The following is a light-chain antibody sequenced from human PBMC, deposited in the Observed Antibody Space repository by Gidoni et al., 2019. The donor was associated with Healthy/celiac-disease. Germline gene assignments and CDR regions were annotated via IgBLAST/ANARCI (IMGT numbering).Light chain of an antibody. J-gene: IGKJ1*01. V-gene: IGKV3-11*01. CDR2: DAS. Sequence: LFTQYPATLSLSPGERATLSCRASQSVSSDLAWYQQKPGQAPRLLIYDASNRATGIPARFSGSGSGTDFTLTISSLEPEDFAVYYCQQRSNWPWTFGQGTKVEIK. CDR1: QSVSSD. CDR3: QQRSNWPWT.